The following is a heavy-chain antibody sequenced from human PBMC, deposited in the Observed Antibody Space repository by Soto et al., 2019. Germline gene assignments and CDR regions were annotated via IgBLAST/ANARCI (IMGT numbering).Heavy chain of an antibody. CDR1: GFTFSSYG. V-gene: IGHV3-30*03. CDR3: ASIVGAANYYGMDV. CDR2: ISYDGSNK. J-gene: IGHJ6*02. D-gene: IGHD1-26*01. Sequence: GGSLRLSCAASGFTFSSYGMHWVRQAPGKGLEWVAVISYDGSNKYYADSVKGRFTISRDNSKNTLYLQMNSLRAEDTAVYYCASIVGAANYYGMDVWGQGTTVTV.